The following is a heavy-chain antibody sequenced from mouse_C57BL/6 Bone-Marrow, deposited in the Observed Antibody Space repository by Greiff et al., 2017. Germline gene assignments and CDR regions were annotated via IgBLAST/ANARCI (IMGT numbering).Heavy chain of an antibody. Sequence: VQLQQPGAELVRPGSSVKLSCKASGYTFTSYWMHWVKQRPIQGLEWIGNIDPSDSETHYNQKFKDKATLTVDKSSSTAYMQLSSLTSEDSAVYYCAREKIYYYYAMDYWGQGTSVTVS. CDR2: IDPSDSET. CDR1: GYTFTSYW. J-gene: IGHJ4*01. V-gene: IGHV1-52*01. CDR3: AREKIYYYYAMDY. D-gene: IGHD2-1*01.